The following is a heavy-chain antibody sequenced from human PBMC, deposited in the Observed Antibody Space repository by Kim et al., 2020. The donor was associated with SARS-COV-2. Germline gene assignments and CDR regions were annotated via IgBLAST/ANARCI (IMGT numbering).Heavy chain of an antibody. J-gene: IGHJ5*02. CDR1: GYSFSNYW. Sequence: GESLKISCKGSGYSFSNYWIGWVRQMPGKGLEWMGIIYPGDSNTTYNPSFQGRVTISADKSITTAFLQWSNLQASDTAMYYCARQITPCTDCYATWFDRWGQGTLVPVSS. CDR3: ARQITPCTDCYATWFDR. CDR2: IYPGDSNT. D-gene: IGHD2-2*01. V-gene: IGHV5-51*01.